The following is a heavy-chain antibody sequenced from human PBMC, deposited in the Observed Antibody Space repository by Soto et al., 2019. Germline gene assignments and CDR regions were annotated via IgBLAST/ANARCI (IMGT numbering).Heavy chain of an antibody. CDR3: ARVRDSSGWYLYYGMDV. CDR1: GGTFSSYA. CDR2: IIPIFGTA. J-gene: IGHJ6*02. V-gene: IGHV1-69*01. D-gene: IGHD6-19*01. Sequence: QVQLVQSGAEVKKPGSSVKVSCKASGGTFSSYAISWVRQAPGQGLEWMGGIIPIFGTANYAQKFQGRVTITADEPTSTAYMELSSLRAEDTAVYYCARVRDSSGWYLYYGMDVWGQGTTVTVSS.